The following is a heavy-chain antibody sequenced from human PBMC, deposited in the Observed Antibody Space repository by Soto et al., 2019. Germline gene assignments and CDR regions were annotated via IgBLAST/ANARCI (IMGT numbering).Heavy chain of an antibody. J-gene: IGHJ6*02. CDR2: INHSGST. D-gene: IGHD6-13*01. CDR3: ARPRVYGFGMDV. CDR1: GGSFSGYY. V-gene: IGHV4-34*01. Sequence: SSETLSLTCAVYGGSFSGYYWSWIRQPPGKGLEWIGEINHSGSTNYNPSLKSRVTISVDTSKNQFSLKLSSVTAADTAVYYCARPRVYGFGMDVWGQGTTVTVSS.